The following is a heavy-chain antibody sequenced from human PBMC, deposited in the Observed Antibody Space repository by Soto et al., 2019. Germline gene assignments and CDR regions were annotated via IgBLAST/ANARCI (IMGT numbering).Heavy chain of an antibody. CDR2: INHSGST. V-gene: IGHV4-34*01. CDR1: GGSFSGYY. CDR3: ARSVVAAPFDP. D-gene: IGHD2-15*01. Sequence: SETLSLTCAVYGGSFSGYYWSWIRQPPGKGLEWIGEINHSGSTNYNPSLKSRVTISVDTSKNQFSLKLSSVTAADTAVYYCARSVVAAPFDPWGQGTLVNVSS. J-gene: IGHJ5*02.